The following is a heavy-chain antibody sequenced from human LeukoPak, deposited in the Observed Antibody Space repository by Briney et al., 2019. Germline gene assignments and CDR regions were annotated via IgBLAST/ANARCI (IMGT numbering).Heavy chain of an antibody. CDR1: GGSISSSSYY. D-gene: IGHD3-22*01. CDR2: IYYSGST. V-gene: IGHV4-61*05. CDR3: ARVENYYDSSGYYYITQFDP. J-gene: IGHJ5*02. Sequence: SETLSLTCTVSGGSISSSSYYWSWIRQPPGKGLEWIGYIYYSGSTNYNPSLKSRVTISVDTSKNQFSLKLSSVTAADTAVYYCARVENYYDSSGYYYITQFDPWGQGTLVTVSS.